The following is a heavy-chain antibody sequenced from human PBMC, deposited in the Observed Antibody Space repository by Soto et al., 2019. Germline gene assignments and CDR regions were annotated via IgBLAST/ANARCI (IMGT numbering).Heavy chain of an antibody. CDR1: GDSVSSNSAG. D-gene: IGHD3-3*01. Sequence: SQPLSLTCAISGDSVSSNSAGWNWVRQTPSRGLEWLGRTYYKSKWYYNSAVSVKSRITINPYTSKNQFSLQLNSVTPEDTAVYYCSRGSWDDVSGHYYMDVWGKGTTVTVSS. CDR3: SRGSWDDVSGHYYMDV. V-gene: IGHV6-1*01. CDR2: TYYKSKWYY. J-gene: IGHJ6*03.